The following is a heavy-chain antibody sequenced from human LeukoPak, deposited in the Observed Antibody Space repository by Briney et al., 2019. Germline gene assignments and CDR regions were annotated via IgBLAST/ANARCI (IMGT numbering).Heavy chain of an antibody. CDR2: INPSGGST. Sequence: ASVKVSCKASGYTFTSYYMHWVRQAPGQGLEWMGIINPSGGSTSYAQKFQGRATMTRDMSTSTVYMELSSLRSEDTAVYYCARGYGSGSEYYYYMDVWGKGTTVTVSS. J-gene: IGHJ6*03. V-gene: IGHV1-46*01. CDR1: GYTFTSYY. D-gene: IGHD3-10*01. CDR3: ARGYGSGSEYYYYMDV.